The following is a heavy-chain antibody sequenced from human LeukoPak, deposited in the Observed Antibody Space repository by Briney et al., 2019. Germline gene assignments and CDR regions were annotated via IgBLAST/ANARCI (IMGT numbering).Heavy chain of an antibody. Sequence: SETLSLTCTVSGGSISSYYWSWIRQPAGKGLEWIGRIYNTGSSNYSPSLKSRVTMSVDTSKNQFSLKLGSVTAADTAVYYCARGRYFDWWGQGTLVTVSS. CDR2: IYNTGSS. J-gene: IGHJ4*02. D-gene: IGHD1-14*01. V-gene: IGHV4-4*07. CDR3: ARGRYFDW. CDR1: GGSISSYY.